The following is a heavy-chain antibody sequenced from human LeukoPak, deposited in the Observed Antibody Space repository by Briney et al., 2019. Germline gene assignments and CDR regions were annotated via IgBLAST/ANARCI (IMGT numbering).Heavy chain of an antibody. J-gene: IGHJ4*02. D-gene: IGHD3-10*01. CDR1: GGSISSGGYY. CDR2: IYYSGST. Sequence: SSQTLSLTCTVSGGSISSGGYYWSWIRQHPGKGLEWIGSIYYSGSTYYNPSLKSRLTISVDTSKNQFSLKLSSVTAADTAVYYCAREDPGITMVRGGSSDYWGQGTLVTVSS. CDR3: AREDPGITMVRGGSSDY. V-gene: IGHV4-31*03.